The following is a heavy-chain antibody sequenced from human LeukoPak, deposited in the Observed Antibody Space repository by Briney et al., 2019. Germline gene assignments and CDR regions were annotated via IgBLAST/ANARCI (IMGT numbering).Heavy chain of an antibody. Sequence: GGSLRLSCAVSGFTLSSYWMTWARQAPGKGLEWVANIGQDGSEKYYADSVKGRFTISRDNAKNSLYLQMNSLRAEDTAVYYCARGWAAIDSWGQGTLVTVSS. V-gene: IGHV3-7*04. CDR3: ARGWAAIDS. CDR1: GFTLSSYW. CDR2: IGQDGSEK. D-gene: IGHD5-18*01. J-gene: IGHJ4*02.